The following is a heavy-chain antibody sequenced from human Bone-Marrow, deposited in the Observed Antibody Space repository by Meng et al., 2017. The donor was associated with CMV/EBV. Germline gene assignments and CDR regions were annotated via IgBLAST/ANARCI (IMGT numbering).Heavy chain of an antibody. Sequence: GGSLRLSCAASGFTFSSYAMSWVRQAPGKGLEWVAVISYDGSNKYYADSVKGRFTISRDNSKNTLYLQMNSLRAEDTAVYYCAKSMAERGDYWGQGTLVTVSS. J-gene: IGHJ4*02. CDR2: ISYDGSNK. D-gene: IGHD2/OR15-2a*01. CDR1: GFTFSSYA. CDR3: AKSMAERGDY. V-gene: IGHV3-30-3*01.